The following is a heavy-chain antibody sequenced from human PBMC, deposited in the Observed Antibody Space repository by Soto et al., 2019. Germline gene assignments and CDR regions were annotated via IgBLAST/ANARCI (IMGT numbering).Heavy chain of an antibody. Sequence: PGGSLRLSCAASGFTLSSFAMSWVRQAPGKGLEWVSSISGSGGSTYYADSMKGRFTISRDNFKNTLYVQINSLRAEDTGVYDMAKDRRRGGGIWLNFDYGARETLVT. CDR3: AKDRRRGGGIWLNFDY. CDR2: ISGSGGST. D-gene: IGHD2-15*01. V-gene: IGHV3-23*01. CDR1: GFTLSSFA. J-gene: IGHJ4*02.